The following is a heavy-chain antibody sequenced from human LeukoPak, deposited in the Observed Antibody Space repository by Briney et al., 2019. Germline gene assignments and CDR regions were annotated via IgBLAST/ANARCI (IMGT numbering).Heavy chain of an antibody. J-gene: IGHJ3*02. V-gene: IGHV3-53*01. Sequence: GGSLRLSCAASGFTVSSNYMSWVRQAPGKGLEWVSVIYSGGSTYYADSVKGRFTISRDNSKNTLYLQMNSLRAEDTAVYYCARALGGGQLRYFDYHDAFDIWGQGTMVTVSS. CDR2: IYSGGST. CDR3: ARALGGGQLRYFDYHDAFDI. CDR1: GFTVSSNY. D-gene: IGHD3-9*01.